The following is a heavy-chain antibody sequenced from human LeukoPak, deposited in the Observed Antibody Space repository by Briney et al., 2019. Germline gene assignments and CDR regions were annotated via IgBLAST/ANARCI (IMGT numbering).Heavy chain of an antibody. CDR2: ISRSSIYT. CDR1: GFTFSNYN. V-gene: IGHV3-21*06. CDR3: ARDLDY. Sequence: GGSLRLSCTASGFTFSNYNMNWVRQAPGKGLGWVSSISRSSIYTYYEDSVKGRLTISRDNAKNSLYLQMNSLRAEDTAVYYCARDLDYWGQGTLVTVSS. J-gene: IGHJ4*02.